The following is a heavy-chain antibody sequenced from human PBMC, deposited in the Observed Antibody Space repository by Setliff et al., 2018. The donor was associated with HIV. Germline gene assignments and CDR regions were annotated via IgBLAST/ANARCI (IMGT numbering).Heavy chain of an antibody. CDR3: ARDYYDSSGYIFFPGLPDY. Sequence: ASVKVSCKASGYTFTSYGISWVRQAPGQGLEWMGGIIPIFGTANYAQKFQGRVTITADESTSTAYMELSRLRSDDTAVYYCARDYYDSSGYIFFPGLPDYWGQGTLVTVSS. V-gene: IGHV1-69*13. J-gene: IGHJ4*02. D-gene: IGHD3-22*01. CDR2: IIPIFGTA. CDR1: GYTFTSYG.